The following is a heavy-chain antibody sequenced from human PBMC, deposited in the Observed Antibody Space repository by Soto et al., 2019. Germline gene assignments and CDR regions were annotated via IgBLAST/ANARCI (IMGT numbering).Heavy chain of an antibody. CDR2: IRGKGDNT. D-gene: IGHD6-19*01. CDR1: GFRFSSYA. CDR3: AKGREADSDWPVDALEM. V-gene: IGHV3-23*01. Sequence: VGSLRLSCAASGFRFSSYAMSWVRQAPGKGLEWVSAIRGKGDNTYYIDSAKGRFTISRDNSKSTLYLQMNSLRVDDTAIYYRAKGREADSDWPVDALEMWGQGKMVT. J-gene: IGHJ3*02.